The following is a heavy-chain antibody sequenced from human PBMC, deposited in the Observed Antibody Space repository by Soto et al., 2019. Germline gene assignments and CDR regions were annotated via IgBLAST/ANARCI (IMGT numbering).Heavy chain of an antibody. D-gene: IGHD6-13*01. J-gene: IGHJ4*02. CDR3: AKRQGIGSAAKNFDF. V-gene: IGHV3-23*01. CDR2: ISASGNLI. CDR1: GFIFSNHA. Sequence: EVQLLESGGGLVQPGGSLRLSCAASGFIFSNHAMSWVRQAPGKGLEWVSGISASGNLIYYADSVKGRFNMSRDNSKNTLYLQMNSLRAEDTAGYFCAKRQGIGSAAKNFDFWGQGTLVTVSS.